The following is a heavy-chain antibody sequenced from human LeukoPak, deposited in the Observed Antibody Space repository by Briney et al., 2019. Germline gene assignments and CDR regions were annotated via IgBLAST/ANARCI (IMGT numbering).Heavy chain of an antibody. CDR1: GDSVSSNRVV. Sequence: SQTLSLTCAISGDSVSSNRVVWNWIRQSPSRGLEWLGRPYYRSKWYNDYAVSVKGRITINPDTSKNQFSLQLNAVTPEDTAVYYCASSLVGREQQLGWFDPWGQGTLVNVSS. V-gene: IGHV6-1*01. CDR2: PYYRSKWYN. CDR3: ASSLVGREQQLGWFDP. J-gene: IGHJ5*02. D-gene: IGHD6-13*01.